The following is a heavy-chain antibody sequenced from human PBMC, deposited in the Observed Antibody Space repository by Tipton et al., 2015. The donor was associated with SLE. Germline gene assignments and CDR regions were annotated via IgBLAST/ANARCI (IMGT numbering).Heavy chain of an antibody. V-gene: IGHV3-21*03. CDR2: ISDGGDYI. D-gene: IGHD6-13*01. CDR3: VRVVHSWGQAFDV. J-gene: IGHJ3*01. CDR1: GGSISSYY. Sequence: LSLTCTVSGGSISSYYWSWIRQPPGKGLEWVSSISDGGDYILYADAVKGRLTISRDNAKNFLYLQMNSLRVEDTAVYYCVRVVHSWGQAFDVWGQGTMVTVSS.